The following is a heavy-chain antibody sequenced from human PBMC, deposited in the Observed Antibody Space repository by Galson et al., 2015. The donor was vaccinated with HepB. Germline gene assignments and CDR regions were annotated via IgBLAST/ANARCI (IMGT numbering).Heavy chain of an antibody. Sequence: SLRLSCAVSGFTFSNAWMSWVRQAPGKGLEWVGRIRSKTDGGTTDYAAPVEGRFTISRDDSKHTLYLQMNTLKTEDTAVYYCTTRDSSGWKAEYFHYCGQGTLVTVSS. J-gene: IGHJ1*01. V-gene: IGHV3-15*01. CDR3: TTRDSSGWKAEYFHY. D-gene: IGHD6-19*01. CDR2: IRSKTDGGTT. CDR1: GFTFSNAW.